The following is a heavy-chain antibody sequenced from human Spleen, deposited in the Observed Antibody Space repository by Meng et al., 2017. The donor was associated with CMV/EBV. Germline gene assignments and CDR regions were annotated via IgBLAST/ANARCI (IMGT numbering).Heavy chain of an antibody. D-gene: IGHD6-6*01. V-gene: IGHV5-51*01. CDR2: IYPGDSDT. CDR1: GYSFTSYW. J-gene: IGHJ6*02. CDR3: ARLSIAAPLGMDV. Sequence: GGSLRLSYKGSGYSFTSYWIGWMRQMPGKGLEWMGIIYPGDSDTRYSPSFQGQVTISADKSISTAYLQWSSLKASDTAMYYCARLSIAAPLGMDVWGQGTTVTVSS.